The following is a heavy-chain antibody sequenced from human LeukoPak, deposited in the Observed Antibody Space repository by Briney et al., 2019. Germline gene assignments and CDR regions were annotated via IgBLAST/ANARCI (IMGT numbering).Heavy chain of an antibody. J-gene: IGHJ4*02. CDR1: GYTFTGYN. CDR2: INPNSGGT. CDR3: ARGQYYDFWSGYYYSPHFDY. Sequence: ASVKVSCKASGYTFTGYNIHWVRQAPGQGLEWMGWINPNSGGTNYAQKFQGRVTMTRDTSINTAYMELNRLRSDDTAVYYCARGQYYDFWSGYYYSPHFDYWGQGTLVTVSS. V-gene: IGHV1-2*02. D-gene: IGHD3-3*01.